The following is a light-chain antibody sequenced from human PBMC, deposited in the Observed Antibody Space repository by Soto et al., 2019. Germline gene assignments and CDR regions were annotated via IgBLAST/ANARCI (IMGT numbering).Light chain of an antibody. CDR1: QSVSSY. J-gene: IGKJ2*01. Sequence: EIVLTQSPATLSLSPGERATLSCRASQSVSSYLDWYQQKPGQAPRLLIYDASNRATGIPARFSGSGSGTDFTLTISSIEPADFAVYYCQQRSNWPPYTFGQGTKLEIK. V-gene: IGKV3-11*01. CDR2: DAS. CDR3: QQRSNWPPYT.